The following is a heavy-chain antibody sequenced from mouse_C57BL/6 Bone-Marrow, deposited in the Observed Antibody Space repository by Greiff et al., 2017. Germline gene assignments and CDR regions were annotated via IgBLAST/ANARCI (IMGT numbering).Heavy chain of an antibody. CDR1: GFTFSSYG. D-gene: IGHD1-1*01. Sequence: DVMLVESGGDLVKPGGSLKLSCAASGFTFSSYGMSWVRQTPDKRLEWVATISSGGSYTYYPDSVKGRFPISRDNAKNTLYLQMSSLKSEDTAMYYCARHPLLPYYFDYWGQGTTLTVSS. CDR3: ARHPLLPYYFDY. V-gene: IGHV5-6*02. J-gene: IGHJ2*01. CDR2: ISSGGSYT.